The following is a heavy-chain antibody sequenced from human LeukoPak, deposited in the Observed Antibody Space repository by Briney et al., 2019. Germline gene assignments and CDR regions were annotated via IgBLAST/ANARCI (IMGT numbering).Heavy chain of an antibody. J-gene: IGHJ5*02. CDR3: GKERSGSYVHAFDP. CDR2: IRYDGSNK. Sequence: GGSLRLSCAPSGFTFSSYCMHWVRQAPGRGLEWVAFIRYDGSNKYYADSVKGRFTISRDNSRNTLYLQMNSLRTDDTAVYYCGKERSGSYVHAFDPWGQGTVVTVSS. D-gene: IGHD3-3*01. V-gene: IGHV3-30*02. CDR1: GFTFSSYC.